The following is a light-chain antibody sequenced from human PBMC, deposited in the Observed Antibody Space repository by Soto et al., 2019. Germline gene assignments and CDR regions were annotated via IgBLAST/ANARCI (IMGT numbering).Light chain of an antibody. CDR2: DAS. CDR1: QGISSA. CDR3: QQLGGT. J-gene: IGKJ4*01. V-gene: IGKV1-13*02. Sequence: AIQLTQSPSSLSASVGDRVTITCRASQGISSALAWYQQKPGKAPKLLIYDASSLESGVPSRFSGSGSGTDFTLTLSSLQPEDFATYYWQQLGGTFGGGTKVEIK.